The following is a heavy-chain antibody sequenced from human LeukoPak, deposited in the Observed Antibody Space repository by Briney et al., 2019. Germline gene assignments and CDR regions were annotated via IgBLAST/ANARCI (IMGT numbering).Heavy chain of an antibody. Sequence: APVKVSCKASGYTFTSYYMHWVRQAPGQGLEWMGIINPSGGSTSYAQKFQGRVTMTRDTSTSTVYMELSSLRSEDTAVYYCARDKLRFLEWLSSIVNYGMDVWGQGTTVTVSS. D-gene: IGHD3-3*01. V-gene: IGHV1-46*01. CDR1: GYTFTSYY. CDR2: INPSGGST. J-gene: IGHJ6*02. CDR3: ARDKLRFLEWLSSIVNYGMDV.